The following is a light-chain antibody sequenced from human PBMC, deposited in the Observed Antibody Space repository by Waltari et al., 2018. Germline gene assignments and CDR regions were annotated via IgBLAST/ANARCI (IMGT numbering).Light chain of an antibody. CDR1: QDINNF. CDR3: QQYGSLPST. Sequence: DIQMTQSPSSLSATVGDRVTLTCLATQDINNFLNGYQQKPGKAPKLLIYGASTLETGVPSRFSGSRSGTDFTFTINSLHPEDFATYYCQQYGSLPSTFGGGTRVDIK. CDR2: GAS. V-gene: IGKV1-33*01. J-gene: IGKJ4*01.